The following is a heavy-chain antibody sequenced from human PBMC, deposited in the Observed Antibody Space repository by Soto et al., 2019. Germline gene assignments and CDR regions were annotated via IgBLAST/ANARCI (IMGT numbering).Heavy chain of an antibody. V-gene: IGHV4-30-2*06. CDR1: GGSISSGGYS. Sequence: SETLSLTCTVSGGSISSGGYSWTWIRQSPGKGLEWIGYTYQSGSAYYNPSLKSRVTISVDRSKNQFPLNLTSVTAADTAVYYCARDYYGMDVWGQGTTVTVSS. CDR2: TYQSGSA. J-gene: IGHJ6*02. CDR3: ARDYYGMDV.